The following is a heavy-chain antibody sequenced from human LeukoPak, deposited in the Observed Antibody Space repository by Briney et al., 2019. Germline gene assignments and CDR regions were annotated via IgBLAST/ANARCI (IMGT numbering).Heavy chain of an antibody. V-gene: IGHV1-24*01. J-gene: IGHJ6*03. D-gene: IGHD3-22*01. CDR1: GYTLTELS. CDR2: FDPEDGET. Sequence: ASVKVSCKVSGYTLTELSMHWVRQAPGKGLEWMGGFDPEDGETIYAQKFQGRVTITADESTSTAYMELSSLRSEDTAVYYCARVKGGYYQGNYYYYYMDVWGKGTTVTVSS. CDR3: ARVKGGYYQGNYYYYYMDV.